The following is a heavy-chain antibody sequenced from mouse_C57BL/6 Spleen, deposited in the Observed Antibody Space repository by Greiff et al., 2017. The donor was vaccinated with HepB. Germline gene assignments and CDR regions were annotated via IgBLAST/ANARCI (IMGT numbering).Heavy chain of an antibody. Sequence: VQLQQSGAELVKPGASVKISCKASGYAFSSYWMNWVKQRPGKGLEWIGQIYPGDGDTNYNGKFKGKATLTAAKSSSTAYMQLSSLTSEDSAVYFCARSGGSSSAWFAYWGQGTLVTVSA. CDR3: ARSGGSSSAWFAY. CDR2: IYPGDGDT. CDR1: GYAFSSYW. J-gene: IGHJ3*01. D-gene: IGHD1-1*01. V-gene: IGHV1-80*01.